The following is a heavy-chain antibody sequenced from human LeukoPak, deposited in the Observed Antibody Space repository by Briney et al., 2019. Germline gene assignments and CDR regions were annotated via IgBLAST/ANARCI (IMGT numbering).Heavy chain of an antibody. CDR1: GFTVNPCNHYW. CDR3: AKGRLRYFDLPLDY. D-gene: IGHD3-9*01. Sequence: PGGSLRLSCVGSGFTVNPCNHYWTHWVRQGPGKGLVWVAHITRAATDTMYADFVKGRFTVSRDDAKSTLYLEMNSLTVEDTAVYYCAKGRLRYFDLPLDYWGQGTLVTVSS. CDR2: ITRAATDT. V-gene: IGHV3-74*03. J-gene: IGHJ4*02.